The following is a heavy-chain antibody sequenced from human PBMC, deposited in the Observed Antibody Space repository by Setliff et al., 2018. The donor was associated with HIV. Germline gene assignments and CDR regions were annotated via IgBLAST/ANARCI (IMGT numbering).Heavy chain of an antibody. CDR2: IKADGTDK. D-gene: IGHD1-1*01. CDR3: ARDWNGDGRSIDS. Sequence: GGSLRLSCAASGFTFSAHQMSWVRQPTGKGLEWVANIKADGTDKYYVDSVKGRFAISRDNYKNSLYLQMNSRRAGDTAVYYCARDWNGDGRSIDSWGQGTLVTVSS. V-gene: IGHV3-7*03. CDR1: GFTFSAHQ. J-gene: IGHJ5*01.